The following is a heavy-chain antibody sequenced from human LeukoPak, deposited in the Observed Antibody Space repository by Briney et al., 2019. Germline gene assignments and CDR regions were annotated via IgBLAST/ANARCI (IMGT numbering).Heavy chain of an antibody. CDR1: GFTFSSYW. V-gene: IGHV3-7*01. CDR3: ARVANNPYCSSTSCWNDY. CDR2: IKQDGSEK. J-gene: IGHJ4*02. D-gene: IGHD2-2*01. Sequence: GGSLRLSCAASGFTFSSYWMSWVRQAPGKGLEWVANIKQDGSEKYYVDSVKGRFTISRDNAKNSLYLQMNSLRAEDMAVYYCARVANNPYCSSTSCWNDYWGQGTLVTVSS.